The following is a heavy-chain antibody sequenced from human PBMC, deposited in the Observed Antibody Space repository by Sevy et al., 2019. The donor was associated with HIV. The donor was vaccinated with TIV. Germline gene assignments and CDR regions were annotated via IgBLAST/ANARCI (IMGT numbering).Heavy chain of an antibody. CDR2: VRSKGDGGTA. J-gene: IGHJ1*01. V-gene: IGHV3-15*01. CDR3: TTEGAD. CDR1: GFSFSNAW. Sequence: GGSLRLSCAASGFSFSNAWLSWVRQVPGKGLEWVGRVRSKGDGGTAEYAAPVKGRLTIARDDSKNTMYLQMNNLKNEDTGIYYCTTEGADWGQGTLVTVSS.